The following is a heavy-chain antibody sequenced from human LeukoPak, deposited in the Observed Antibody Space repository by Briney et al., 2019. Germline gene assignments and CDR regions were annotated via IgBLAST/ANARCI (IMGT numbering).Heavy chain of an antibody. Sequence: SETLSLTCTVSGGSISSYYWSWIRQPPGKGLEWIGYIYYSGSTNYNPSFKSRVTISVDTSKNQFSLRLSSVTAADTAVYYCARASRYYYGSGSYNFDYWGQGTLVTVSS. V-gene: IGHV4-59*01. CDR2: IYYSGST. J-gene: IGHJ4*02. D-gene: IGHD3-10*01. CDR1: GGSISSYY. CDR3: ARASRYYYGSGSYNFDY.